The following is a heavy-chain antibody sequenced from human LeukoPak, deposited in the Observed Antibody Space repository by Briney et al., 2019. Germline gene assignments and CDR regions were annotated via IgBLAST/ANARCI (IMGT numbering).Heavy chain of an antibody. CDR2: INPNSGGT. D-gene: IGHD3-3*01. CDR1: GYTFTGYY. J-gene: IGHJ4*02. V-gene: IGHV1-2*02. Sequence: ASVKVSCKASGYTFTGYYMHWVRQAPGQGFEWMGWINPNSGGTNYAQKFQGRVTMTRDTSISTAYMELSRLRSDDTAVYYCARGRITIFGVVDYWGQGTLVTVSS. CDR3: ARGRITIFGVVDY.